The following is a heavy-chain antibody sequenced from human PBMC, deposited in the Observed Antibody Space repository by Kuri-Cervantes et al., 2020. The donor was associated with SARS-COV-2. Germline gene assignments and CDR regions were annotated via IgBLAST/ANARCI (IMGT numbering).Heavy chain of an antibody. CDR2: ISGSGGST. CDR3: AKTPIVVVTAITYYFDY. D-gene: IGHD2-21*02. CDR1: GFTFSSYA. Sequence: LSLTCAASGFTFSSYAMSWVRQAPGKGLEWVSAISGSGGSTYYADSVKGRFTISRDNSKNTLYLQMNSLRAEDTAVYYCAKTPIVVVTAITYYFDYWGQGTLVTVSS. V-gene: IGHV3-23*01. J-gene: IGHJ4*02.